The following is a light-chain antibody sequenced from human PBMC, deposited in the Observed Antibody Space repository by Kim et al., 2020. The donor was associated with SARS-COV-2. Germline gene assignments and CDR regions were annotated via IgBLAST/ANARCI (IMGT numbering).Light chain of an antibody. CDR2: GAS. Sequence: SPGETAPPSCRASHSVSSTLAWYQQRPGQAPRLVIYGASTRATGIPARFSGGGSETDFTLTISSLQSEDSAVYYCQQYDNWPQTFGQGTKVDIK. J-gene: IGKJ1*01. CDR3: QQYDNWPQT. CDR1: HSVSST. V-gene: IGKV3-15*01.